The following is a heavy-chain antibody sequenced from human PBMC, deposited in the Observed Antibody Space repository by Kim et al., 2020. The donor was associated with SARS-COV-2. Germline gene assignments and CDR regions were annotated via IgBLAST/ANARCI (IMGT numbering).Heavy chain of an antibody. CDR1: GFSFSTFA. J-gene: IGHJ4*02. CDR2: ISYDGSSE. CDR3: ARGLADMVNF. D-gene: IGHD3-10*01. Sequence: GGSLRLSCAASGFSFSTFAMHWVRQAPGKGLESVAVISYDGSSENYADSVKGRFTISRDNSRNTLFLQMNNLRVEDTAVYYCARGLADMVNFWGQGSLV. V-gene: IGHV3-30-3*02.